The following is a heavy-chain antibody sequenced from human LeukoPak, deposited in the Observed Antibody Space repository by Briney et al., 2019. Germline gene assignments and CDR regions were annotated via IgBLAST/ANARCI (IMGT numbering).Heavy chain of an antibody. V-gene: IGHV3-23*01. CDR1: GFTFSSYA. J-gene: IGHJ4*02. D-gene: IGHD4-23*01. Sequence: GGSLRLSCAASGFTFSSYAMHWVRQAPGKGLEWVSAISGSGGSTYYADSVKGRFTISRDNSKNTLYLQMNSLRAEDTAVYYCAPGDYGGSFDYWGQGTLVTVSS. CDR3: APGDYGGSFDY. CDR2: ISGSGGST.